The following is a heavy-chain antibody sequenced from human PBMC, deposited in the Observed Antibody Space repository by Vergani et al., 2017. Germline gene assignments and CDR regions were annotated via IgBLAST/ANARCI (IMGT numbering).Heavy chain of an antibody. V-gene: IGHV5-10-1*03. D-gene: IGHD2-15*01. CDR1: GYSFTSYW. CDR3: ARRSWGYXSGGSCYSLSYYYGMDV. Sequence: EVQLVQSGAEVKKPGESLRISCKGSGYSFTSYWISWVRQMPGKGLEWMGRIDPSDSYTNYSPSFQGHVTISADKSISTAYLQWSSLKASDTAMYYCARRSWGYXSGGSCYSLSYYYGMDVWGQGTTVTVSS. CDR2: IDPSDSYT. J-gene: IGHJ6*02.